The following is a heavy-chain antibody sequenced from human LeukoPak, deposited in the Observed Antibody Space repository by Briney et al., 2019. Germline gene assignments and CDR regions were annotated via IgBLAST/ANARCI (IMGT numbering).Heavy chain of an antibody. Sequence: SSETLSLTCTVSGGSITSSSYYWGWIRQPPGKGLEWIGYIYYSGSTNYNPSLKSRVTISVDTSKNQFSLKLSSVTAADTAVYYCARVVTMVRGVIITYNWFDPWGQGTLVTVSS. J-gene: IGHJ5*02. D-gene: IGHD3-10*01. CDR3: ARVVTMVRGVIITYNWFDP. CDR2: IYYSGST. CDR1: GGSITSSSYY. V-gene: IGHV4-61*05.